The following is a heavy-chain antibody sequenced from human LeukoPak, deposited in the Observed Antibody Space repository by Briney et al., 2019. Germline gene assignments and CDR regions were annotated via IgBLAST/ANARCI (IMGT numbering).Heavy chain of an antibody. V-gene: IGHV3-48*02. CDR1: GXTFRSYS. Sequence: GGSLRLSCAASGXTFRSYSMNWVRQAPGKGLEWVSYITSGSSPIYYADCVKGRFTISRDNAKNSLYLQMNSLRDEDTAVYYCARRAYGDDSFDYWGQGTLVTVSS. D-gene: IGHD4-17*01. CDR2: ITSGSSPI. CDR3: ARRAYGDDSFDY. J-gene: IGHJ4*02.